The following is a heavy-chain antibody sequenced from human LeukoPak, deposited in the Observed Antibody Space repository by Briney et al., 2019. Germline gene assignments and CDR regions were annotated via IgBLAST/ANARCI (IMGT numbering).Heavy chain of an antibody. Sequence: PGGSLRLSCAVSGFNFDDYAMHWVRQAPGRGLEWVSGINWKTGNGIYADSVKGRSTISRDNAKNSLYLQMSSLRAEDAALYYCTRRAARWRFDLWGRGTLLTVSS. D-gene: IGHD5-24*01. CDR1: GFNFDDYA. J-gene: IGHJ2*01. V-gene: IGHV3-9*01. CDR2: INWKTGNG. CDR3: TRRAARWRFDL.